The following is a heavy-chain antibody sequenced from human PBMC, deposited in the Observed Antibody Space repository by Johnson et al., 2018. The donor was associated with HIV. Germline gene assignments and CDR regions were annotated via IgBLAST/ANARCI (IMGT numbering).Heavy chain of an antibody. Sequence: QVQLVESGGGVVQPGRSLRLSCAASGFTFSSYAIHWVRQAPGKGLEWVAVISYDGSNKYYADSVRGRFTISRDNSKNTLSLQMNSLRAEDTAVYYCAKSDCSGGSCYSVWRHAFDIWGQGTMVTVSS. D-gene: IGHD2-15*01. J-gene: IGHJ3*02. V-gene: IGHV3-30*18. CDR1: GFTFSSYA. CDR3: AKSDCSGGSCYSVWRHAFDI. CDR2: ISYDGSNK.